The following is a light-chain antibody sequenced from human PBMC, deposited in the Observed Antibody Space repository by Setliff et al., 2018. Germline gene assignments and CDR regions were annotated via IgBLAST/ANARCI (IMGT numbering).Light chain of an antibody. Sequence: QSALAQPASVSGSPGQSITISCTGTSSDVGGYNYVSWYQQHPGKAPKLMIYDVSNRPSGVSNRFSGSKSGNTASLTISGLQAEDEADYYCSSYTGTDVFGSRTKGTV. J-gene: IGLJ1*01. CDR3: SSYTGTDV. CDR2: DVS. CDR1: SSDVGGYNY. V-gene: IGLV2-14*03.